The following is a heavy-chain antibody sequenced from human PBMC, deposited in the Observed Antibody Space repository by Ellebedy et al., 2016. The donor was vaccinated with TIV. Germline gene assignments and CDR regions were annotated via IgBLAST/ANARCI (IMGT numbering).Heavy chain of an antibody. V-gene: IGHV5-51*01. D-gene: IGHD4-23*01. CDR3: ATHYGGGGHDGFDI. Sequence: PGGSLRLSCTGSGYSFTSYWIGWVRQLPGKGLEWMGIIYPGDSDTRYSPSFQGKVTISADKSSSPAYLQWSSLKASDTAMYYCATHYGGGGHDGFDIWGQGTTVIVSS. J-gene: IGHJ3*02. CDR1: GYSFTSYW. CDR2: IYPGDSDT.